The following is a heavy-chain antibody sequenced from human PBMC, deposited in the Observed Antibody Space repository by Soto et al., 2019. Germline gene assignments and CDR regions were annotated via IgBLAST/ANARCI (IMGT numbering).Heavy chain of an antibody. V-gene: IGHV3-23*01. D-gene: IGHD2-2*01. CDR1: GFTFSSYA. CDR2: ISGSGGST. J-gene: IGHJ6*02. CDR3: AKYLGYCSSTSCLGGYYGMDV. Sequence: GGSLRLSCAASGFTFSSYAMSWVRQAPGKGLEWVSAISGSGGSTYYADSVKGRFTISRDNSKNTLYLQMNSLRAEDTAVYYCAKYLGYCSSTSCLGGYYGMDVWGQGTTVTVSS.